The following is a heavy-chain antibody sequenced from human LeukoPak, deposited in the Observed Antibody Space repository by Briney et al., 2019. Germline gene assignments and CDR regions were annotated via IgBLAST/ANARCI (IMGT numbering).Heavy chain of an antibody. Sequence: PGGSLRLSCAASVFSFSSYSMNWVRQAPGEGLEWVSSISSSSSYIYYADSVKGRFTISRDNAKNSLYLQMSSLRAEDTAVYYCARDAQDCSGGTCYSETDYYFDYWGQGTLVTVSS. D-gene: IGHD2-15*01. CDR3: ARDAQDCSGGTCYSETDYYFDY. J-gene: IGHJ4*02. V-gene: IGHV3-21*01. CDR1: VFSFSSYS. CDR2: ISSSSSYI.